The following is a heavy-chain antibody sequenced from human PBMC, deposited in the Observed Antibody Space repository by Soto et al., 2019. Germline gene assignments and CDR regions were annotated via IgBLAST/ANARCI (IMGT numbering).Heavy chain of an antibody. D-gene: IGHD1-26*01. CDR3: AREGVGATMADAFDI. V-gene: IGHV1-2*04. Sequence: ASVKVSCKASGYTFTGYYMHWVRQAPGQGLEWMGWVNPNSGGTNYAQKFQGWVTMTRDTSISTAYMELSRLRSDDTAVYYCAREGVGATMADAFDIWGQGTMLTVSS. J-gene: IGHJ3*02. CDR1: GYTFTGYY. CDR2: VNPNSGGT.